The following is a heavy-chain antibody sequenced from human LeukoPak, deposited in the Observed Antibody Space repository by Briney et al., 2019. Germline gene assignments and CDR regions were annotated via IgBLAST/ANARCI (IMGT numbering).Heavy chain of an antibody. CDR3: ARGRYSYGYDFDY. J-gene: IGHJ4*02. CDR1: GFTFSRNY. V-gene: IGHV3-66*01. D-gene: IGHD5-18*01. Sequence: PGGSLRLSCAASGFTFSRNYMSWVRQAPGKGLEWLSVIYGGGSTYYAGSVKGRFTISRDDSKNTLYLHMNSLRAEDTAVYYCARGRYSYGYDFDYWGQGTLVTVSS. CDR2: IYGGGST.